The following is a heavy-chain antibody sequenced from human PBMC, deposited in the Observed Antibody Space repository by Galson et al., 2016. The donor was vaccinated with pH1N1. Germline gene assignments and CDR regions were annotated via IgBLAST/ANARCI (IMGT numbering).Heavy chain of an antibody. D-gene: IGHD4-17*01. Sequence: SLRLSCAASGFSFSSYWMSWVRQAPGKGLEWVANIKQDGTEKYYVASVKGRFTISRDNAKNSLYLQMNSLRVEDTAVYYCVRAIGAKSAHWGQGPLLPVSS. V-gene: IGHV3-7*04. CDR1: GFSFSSYW. CDR2: IKQDGTEK. CDR3: VRAIGAKSAH. J-gene: IGHJ4*02.